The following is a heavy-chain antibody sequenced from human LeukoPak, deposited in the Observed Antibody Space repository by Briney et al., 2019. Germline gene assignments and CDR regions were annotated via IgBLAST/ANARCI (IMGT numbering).Heavy chain of an antibody. Sequence: GASVKVSCKASGYTFSSYYMHWVRQAPAQGLEWMGIINPSVGGTTYAQKLQGRVTMTRDTSTSTVYMELSSLRSEDTAVYYCARGGDDHAFDFWGQGTLVTVSS. CDR3: ARGGDDHAFDF. V-gene: IGHV1-46*01. CDR1: GYTFSSYY. CDR2: INPSVGGT. J-gene: IGHJ4*02. D-gene: IGHD3-10*01.